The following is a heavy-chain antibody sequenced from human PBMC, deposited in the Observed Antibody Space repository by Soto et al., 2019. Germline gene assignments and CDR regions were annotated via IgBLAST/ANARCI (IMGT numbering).Heavy chain of an antibody. CDR3: AREGVSGYYYFDY. Sequence: QVQLQESGPGLVKPSQTLTLTCSVSGDSIRSGTHHWSWIRQNPGKGLEWIGSIYYLGSTYYNPSLNSRVTLSLDTSKNTFSLKVNSVTVADTAVYYCAREGVSGYYYFDYWGQGALVTVSS. CDR2: IYYLGST. V-gene: IGHV4-31*03. J-gene: IGHJ4*02. CDR1: GDSIRSGTHH. D-gene: IGHD3-22*01.